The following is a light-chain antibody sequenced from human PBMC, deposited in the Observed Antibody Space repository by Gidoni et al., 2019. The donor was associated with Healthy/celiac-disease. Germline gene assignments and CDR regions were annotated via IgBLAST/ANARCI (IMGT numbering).Light chain of an antibody. CDR3: MQALQTPYT. V-gene: IGKV2-28*01. J-gene: IGKJ2*01. CDR2: LGS. Sequence: VTPGEPASISCRSSQSLLHSNGYNYLDWYLQKPGQSPQLLIYLGSNRASGVPDRFSGSGPGTDFTLKISRVEAEDVGVYYCMQALQTPYTFGQGTKLEIK. CDR1: QSLLHSNGYNY.